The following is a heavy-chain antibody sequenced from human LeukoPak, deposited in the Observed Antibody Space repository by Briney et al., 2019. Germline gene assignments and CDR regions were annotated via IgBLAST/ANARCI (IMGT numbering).Heavy chain of an antibody. D-gene: IGHD3-3*01. CDR2: IYTSGST. V-gene: IGHV4-4*07. CDR1: GDSISSYY. Sequence: SETLSLTCTVSGDSISSYYWSWIRQPAGRGLEWSGRIYTSGSTNYNPSLKSRVTMSVDTSKNLFSLKVNSVTAADTAVYFCARVASGYYAYYFDYWGQGTLVTVSS. J-gene: IGHJ4*02. CDR3: ARVASGYYAYYFDY.